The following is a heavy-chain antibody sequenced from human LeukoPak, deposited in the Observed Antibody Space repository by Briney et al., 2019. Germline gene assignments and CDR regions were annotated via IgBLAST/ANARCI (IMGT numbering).Heavy chain of an antibody. CDR3: ARGYDFWSGYGGSNYYYYYYMDV. J-gene: IGHJ6*03. V-gene: IGHV1-18*01. CDR1: GYTFTSYG. CDR2: ISAYNGNT. D-gene: IGHD3-3*01. Sequence: ASVKVSCKASGYTFTSYGISWVRQAPGQGLEWMGWISAYNGNTNYAQKLQGRVTMTTDTSTSTAYMELRSLRSDDTAVYYCARGYDFWSGYGGSNYYYYYYMDVWGKGTTVTVSS.